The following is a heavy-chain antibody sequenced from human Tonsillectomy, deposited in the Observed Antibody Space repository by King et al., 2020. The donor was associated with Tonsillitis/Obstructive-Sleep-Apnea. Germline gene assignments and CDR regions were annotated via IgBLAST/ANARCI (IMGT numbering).Heavy chain of an antibody. D-gene: IGHD1-14*01. V-gene: IGHV4-59*01. CDR1: GASTNSYH. Sequence: VPLQESGPGLVKPSETLSLTCTVSGASTNSYHWSWLRQPPGKGLEWIGNIYYSGTVNYNPSLQSRLTISVDMSKNQFSLNLTSVTAADTAVYYCARDPRGSPRNTFDIWGQGTMVTVSS. CDR3: ARDPRGSPRNTFDI. CDR2: IYYSGTV. J-gene: IGHJ3*02.